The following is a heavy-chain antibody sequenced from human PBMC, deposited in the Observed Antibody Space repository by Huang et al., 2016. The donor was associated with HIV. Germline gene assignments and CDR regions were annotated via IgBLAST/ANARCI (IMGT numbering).Heavy chain of an antibody. CDR3: ARGQLGSYGDYDVLY. Sequence: QVQLVQSGAEVKTPGSSVKVSCKASGGTFSKYAISWVRQAPGQGLEWMGGISPMFGTPNYASNVQGRGTITADESTSTTYVEVSSLRSEDTALYYCARGQLGSYGDYDVLYWGQGTLVTVSS. CDR2: ISPMFGTP. J-gene: IGHJ4*02. CDR1: GGTFSKYA. D-gene: IGHD4-17*01. V-gene: IGHV1-69*13.